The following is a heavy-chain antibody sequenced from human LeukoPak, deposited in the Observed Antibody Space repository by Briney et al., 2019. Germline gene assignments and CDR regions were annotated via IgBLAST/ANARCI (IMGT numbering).Heavy chain of an antibody. V-gene: IGHV1-46*01. J-gene: IGHJ4*02. CDR2: INPSGGGT. D-gene: IGHD6-13*01. Sequence: GASVKVSCKASGYTFSSYYIHWLRQAPGQGLEWMGIINPSGGGTTYAQKFKGRVTMTRDTSTTTVYMELRSLRSEDTAVYSCARETDIASAANYFDYWGLGTLVTVSS. CDR3: ARETDIASAANYFDY. CDR1: GYTFSSYY.